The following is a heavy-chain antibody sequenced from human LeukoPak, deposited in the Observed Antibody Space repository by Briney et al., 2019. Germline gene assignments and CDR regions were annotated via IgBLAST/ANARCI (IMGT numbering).Heavy chain of an antibody. CDR2: IHTGGST. D-gene: IGHD3-10*01. J-gene: IGHJ4*02. V-gene: IGHV4-61*02. Sequence: PSETLSLTCTVSGGSISSGSFYWSWTRQPAGKGLEWIGRIHTGGSTTYNPSLKSRVTISVDTSKNQFSLKLSSMTAADTAVYYCARGRDGSSYYFDYWGQRSLVTVSS. CDR3: ARGRDGSSYYFDY. CDR1: GGSISSGSFY.